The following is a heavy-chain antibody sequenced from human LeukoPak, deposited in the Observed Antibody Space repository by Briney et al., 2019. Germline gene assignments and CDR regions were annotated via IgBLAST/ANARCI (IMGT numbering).Heavy chain of an antibody. CDR2: IYYSGST. Sequence: PSENLSLTCTVSGGSISSYYWSWLRQPPGKGLEGIGYIYYSGSTNYNPSLKSRVTISVDTSKNQFSLKLSSVTAADTAVYYCAREALEGENPQMGNWFDPWGQGTLVTVSS. CDR1: GGSISSYY. V-gene: IGHV4-59*01. CDR3: AREALEGENPQMGNWFDP. D-gene: IGHD1-1*01. J-gene: IGHJ5*02.